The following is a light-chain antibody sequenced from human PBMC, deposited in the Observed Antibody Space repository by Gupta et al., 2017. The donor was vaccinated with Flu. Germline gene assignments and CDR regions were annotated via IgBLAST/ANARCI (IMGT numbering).Light chain of an antibody. J-gene: IGLJ3*02. CDR1: SSNLGAGYD. V-gene: IGLV1-40*01. Sequence: QSGLTQPPSVSGAPGQRLTISCTGSSSNLGAGYDVHWYQQFPGKAPKLLLYGNNPRRSGVPDRFSASKCGTSASVAITGLQADDEADYFCQSYDISRSGLVFGGGTKLTVL. CDR3: QSYDISRSGLV. CDR2: GNN.